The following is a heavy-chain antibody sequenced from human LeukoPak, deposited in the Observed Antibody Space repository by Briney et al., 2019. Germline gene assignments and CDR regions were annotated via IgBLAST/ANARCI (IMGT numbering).Heavy chain of an antibody. V-gene: IGHV3-23*01. Sequence: GGSLRLSCAASGFTFGSYGMSWVRQAPGKGLEWVSFITPNADRTSYADSVEARFTISRENPRNTLYMQMNSRRDEDTALYYCAIMHGYYDGSGYWVQWGQGTLVTVSS. D-gene: IGHD3-22*01. J-gene: IGHJ1*01. CDR1: GFTFGSYG. CDR2: ITPNADRT. CDR3: AIMHGYYDGSGYWVQ.